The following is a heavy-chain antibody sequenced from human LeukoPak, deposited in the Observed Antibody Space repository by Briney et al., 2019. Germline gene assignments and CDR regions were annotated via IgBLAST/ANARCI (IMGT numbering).Heavy chain of an antibody. CDR2: INPNSGGT. J-gene: IGHJ4*02. D-gene: IGHD3-22*01. Sequence: GASVKVSCKASGYTFTSYGISWVRQAPGQGLEWMGWINPNSGGTNYAQKFQGRVTMTRDTSISTAYMELSRLRSDDTAVYYCARYYYDSSGYSGSMYYFDYWGQGTLVTVSS. CDR1: GYTFTSYG. V-gene: IGHV1-2*02. CDR3: ARYYYDSSGYSGSMYYFDY.